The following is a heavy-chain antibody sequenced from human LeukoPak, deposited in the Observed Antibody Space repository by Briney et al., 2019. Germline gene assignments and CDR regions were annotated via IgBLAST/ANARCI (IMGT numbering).Heavy chain of an antibody. CDR1: GGSISSYY. V-gene: IGHV4-59*01. CDR3: ARGVPLEWLLSTFDY. D-gene: IGHD3-3*01. J-gene: IGHJ4*02. CDR2: IYYSGST. Sequence: SETLSLTCTVSGGSISSYYWSWIRQPPGKGLEWIGYIYYSGSTNYNPSLKSRVTISVDTSKNQFSLKLSSVTAADTAVYYCARGVPLEWLLSTFDYWGQGTLVTVSS.